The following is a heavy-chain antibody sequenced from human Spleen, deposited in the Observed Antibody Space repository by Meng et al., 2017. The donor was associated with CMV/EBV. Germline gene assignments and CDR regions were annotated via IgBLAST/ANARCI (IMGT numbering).Heavy chain of an antibody. CDR2: INHSGST. D-gene: IGHD3-3*01. Sequence: SETLSLTCAVYGGSFSGYYWSWIRQPPGKGLEWIGEINHSGSTNYNASLKSRVTISVDTSKNQFSLNLRSLTAADTAVYYCARGNEYWSGYYEYFQYWGQGTLVTVSS. CDR3: ARGNEYWSGYYEYFQY. V-gene: IGHV4-34*01. J-gene: IGHJ1*01. CDR1: GGSFSGYY.